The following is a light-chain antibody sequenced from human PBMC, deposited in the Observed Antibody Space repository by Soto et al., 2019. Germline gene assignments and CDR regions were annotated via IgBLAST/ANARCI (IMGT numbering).Light chain of an antibody. CDR2: KAS. CDR3: QHYNSYSEA. CDR1: QSISSW. Sequence: DIQMTQSPSTLSASVGDRVTITCRASQSISSWLAWYQQKPGKAPKLLIYKASSLESGVPSRFSVSGSGTEFTITISSLQPDDFATYYCQHYNSYSEAFGQVTKVDIK. V-gene: IGKV1-5*03. J-gene: IGKJ1*01.